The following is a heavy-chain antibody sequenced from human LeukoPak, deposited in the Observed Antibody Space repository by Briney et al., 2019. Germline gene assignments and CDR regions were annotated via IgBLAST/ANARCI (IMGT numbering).Heavy chain of an antibody. D-gene: IGHD2-2*01. CDR1: RFTFSNYW. J-gene: IGHJ4*02. CDR2: IKQDGSEK. Sequence: GSLRLSCAVSRFTFSNYWMSWVCQAPGKGLEWVANIKQDGSEKYYVDSVKGRFTISRDNARNSLYLQMNSLRAEDRAVYYCARDRCSSTSCFIDYWGEGTVDPVSS. CDR3: ARDRCSSTSCFIDY. V-gene: IGHV3-7*04.